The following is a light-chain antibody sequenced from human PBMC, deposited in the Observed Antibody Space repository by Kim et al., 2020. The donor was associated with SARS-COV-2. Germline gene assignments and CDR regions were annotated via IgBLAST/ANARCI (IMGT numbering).Light chain of an antibody. CDR1: QSVSSSY. Sequence: LPCRRATLSCRASQSVSSSYLAWYQQKPGQAPRLLIYGASSRATCIPDRFSGSGSGTDFTLTISRLEPEDFAVYYCQQYGSSPLTFGGGTKVDIK. CDR2: GAS. CDR3: QQYGSSPLT. J-gene: IGKJ4*01. V-gene: IGKV3-20*01.